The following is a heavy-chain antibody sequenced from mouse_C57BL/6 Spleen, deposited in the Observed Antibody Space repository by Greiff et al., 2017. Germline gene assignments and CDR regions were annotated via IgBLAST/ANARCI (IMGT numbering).Heavy chain of an antibody. CDR1: GYTFTDYY. V-gene: IGHV1-19*01. J-gene: IGHJ1*03. D-gene: IGHD1-3*01. CDR3: AKGGTWYFDV. Sequence: VQLKESGPVLVKPGASVKMSCKASGYTFTDYYMNWVKQSHGKSLEWIGVINPYNGGTSYNQKFKGTATLTVDTSSSTAYMELNSLTSEDSAVYYCAKGGTWYFDVWGTGTTVTVSS. CDR2: INPYNGGT.